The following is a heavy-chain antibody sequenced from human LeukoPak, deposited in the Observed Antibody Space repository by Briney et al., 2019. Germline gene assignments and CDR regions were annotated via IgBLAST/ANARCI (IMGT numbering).Heavy chain of an antibody. CDR3: ARNQQLGGHSYYYYGMDV. CDR2: VSGSGSTV. Sequence: GGSLGLSCAASGFTFSDHIMNWVRQPPGKRLEWVAYVSGSGSTVYYADSVKGRFTISRDNSKNTLYLQMNSLRADDTAIYYCARNQQLGGHSYYYYGMDVWGQGTTVTVSS. J-gene: IGHJ6*02. D-gene: IGHD3-16*01. CDR1: GFTFSDHI. V-gene: IGHV3-48*01.